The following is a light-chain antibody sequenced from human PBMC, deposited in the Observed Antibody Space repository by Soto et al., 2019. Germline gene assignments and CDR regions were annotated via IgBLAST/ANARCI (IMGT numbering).Light chain of an antibody. J-gene: IGKJ2*01. CDR2: WAS. Sequence: DIVMTQSPEYLAASLGERATINCRSSQSILYSSNNKNLIAWYQQKPGQPPKLLIYWASTRQSGVPDRFSGSGSGRDFTLTISSLQAEDVAVYYCQQYYSPPRYTFGQGTRLGIK. CDR3: QQYYSPPRYT. CDR1: QSILYSSNNKNL. V-gene: IGKV4-1*01.